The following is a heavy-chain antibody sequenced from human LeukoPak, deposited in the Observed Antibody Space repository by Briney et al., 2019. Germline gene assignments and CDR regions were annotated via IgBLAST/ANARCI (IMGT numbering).Heavy chain of an antibody. Sequence: GASVKVSCKASGYTFTGYYMHWVRQAPGQGLEWMGWINPNSGGTNYAQKFQGRVTMTRDTSISTAYMELSRLRSDDTAVYYCARGDWNFGVGITGWFDPWGQGTLVTVSS. CDR3: ARGDWNFGVGITGWFDP. J-gene: IGHJ5*02. V-gene: IGHV1-2*02. CDR2: INPNSGGT. D-gene: IGHD3-3*01. CDR1: GYTFTGYY.